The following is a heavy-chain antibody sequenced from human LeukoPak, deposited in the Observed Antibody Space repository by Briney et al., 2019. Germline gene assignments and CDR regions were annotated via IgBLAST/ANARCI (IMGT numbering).Heavy chain of an antibody. J-gene: IGHJ4*02. CDR1: VGSISSYY. CDR2: IYYSGST. D-gene: IGHD3-10*01. V-gene: IGHV4-59*12. Sequence: SETLSLTCTVSVGSISSYYWSWIRQPPGKGLEWIGYIYYSGSTKYNPSLKSRVTVSVDTSKDQFSLKLSSVTAADTAVYYCARDQDYYGSGSYGPDYWGQGTLVTVSS. CDR3: ARDQDYYGSGSYGPDY.